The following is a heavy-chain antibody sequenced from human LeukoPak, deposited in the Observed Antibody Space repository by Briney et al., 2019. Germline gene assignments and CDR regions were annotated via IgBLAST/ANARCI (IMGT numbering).Heavy chain of an antibody. V-gene: IGHV3-20*04. CDR1: GFTFDDYG. CDR2: INWNGGST. J-gene: IGHJ4*02. CDR3: ARRGDYGRADY. Sequence: GGSLRLSCAASGFTFDDYGMSWVRHAPGKGLEWVSGINWNGGSTGYADSVKGRFTISRDNAKNSLYLQMNSLRAEDTALYYCARRGDYGRADYWGQGTLVTVSS. D-gene: IGHD4-17*01.